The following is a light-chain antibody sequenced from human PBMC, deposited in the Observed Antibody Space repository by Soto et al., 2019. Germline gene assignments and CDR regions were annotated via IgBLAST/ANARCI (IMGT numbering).Light chain of an antibody. CDR1: QSISNW. V-gene: IGKV1-5*01. CDR3: QQYDFYGT. J-gene: IGKJ1*01. Sequence: DIQMTQSPSTLSASVGDTITISCRASQSISNWLAWYQQKPGKAPKLLIYDASTLQSGVPSRFSGSGSGTEFTLTILSLQPDDFATYFCQQYDFYGTFGQGTKVDIK. CDR2: DAS.